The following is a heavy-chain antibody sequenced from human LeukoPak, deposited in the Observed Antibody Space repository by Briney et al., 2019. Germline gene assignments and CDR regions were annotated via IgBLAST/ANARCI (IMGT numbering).Heavy chain of an antibody. Sequence: SVKVSCKASGGTFSSYAISWVRQAPGQGLEWMGRIIPILGIANYAQKFQGRVTMTRNTSISTAYMELSSLRSEDTAVYYCARGGRRRGYSYGLDYWGQGTLVTVSS. CDR2: IIPILGIA. CDR3: ARGGRRRGYSYGLDY. D-gene: IGHD5-18*01. V-gene: IGHV1-69*04. CDR1: GGTFSSYA. J-gene: IGHJ4*02.